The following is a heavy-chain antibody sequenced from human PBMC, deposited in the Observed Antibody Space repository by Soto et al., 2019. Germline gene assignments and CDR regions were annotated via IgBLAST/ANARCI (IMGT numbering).Heavy chain of an antibody. J-gene: IGHJ1*01. Sequence: VSVKVSCKASGYTFTSYAMHWVRQAPGQRLEWMGWINAGNGNTKYSQKFQGRVTITRDTSASTAYMELSSLRSEDTAVYYCARSCSGGSCYGEYFRHWGQGTLVTVSS. D-gene: IGHD2-15*01. CDR2: INAGNGNT. V-gene: IGHV1-3*01. CDR1: GYTFTSYA. CDR3: ARSCSGGSCYGEYFRH.